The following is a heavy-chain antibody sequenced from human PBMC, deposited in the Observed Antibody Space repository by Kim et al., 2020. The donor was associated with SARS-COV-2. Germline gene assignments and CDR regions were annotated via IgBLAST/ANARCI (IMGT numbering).Heavy chain of an antibody. D-gene: IGHD6-13*01. Sequence: GGTNYAQKFQGRVTMTRDTSISTAYMELSRLRSDDTAVYYCARRAAAFDYWGQGTLVTVSS. CDR2: GGT. J-gene: IGHJ4*02. CDR3: ARRAAAFDY. V-gene: IGHV1-2*02.